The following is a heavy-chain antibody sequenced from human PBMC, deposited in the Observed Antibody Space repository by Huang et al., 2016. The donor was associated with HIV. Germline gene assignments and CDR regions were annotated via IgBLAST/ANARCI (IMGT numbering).Heavy chain of an antibody. V-gene: IGHV4-39*01. CDR3: ARLPGSITMIRGVITDPY. D-gene: IGHD3-10*01. CDR2: IYYSGST. CDR1: GGSIRSDNYY. J-gene: IGHJ4*02. Sequence: QLQLHESGPGLVKPSETLSLTCTVSGGSIRSDNYYWGWTRQPPGKGLEWIGSIYYSGSTYYNPSLKGRVTITVDTSKNQFSLKMRSVTAADTAVYYCARLPGSITMIRGVITDPYWGQGTLVTVSS.